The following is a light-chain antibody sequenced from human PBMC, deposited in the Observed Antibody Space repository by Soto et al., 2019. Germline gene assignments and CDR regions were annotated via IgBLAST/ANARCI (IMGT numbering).Light chain of an antibody. CDR2: DAS. Sequence: DIQMTQSPSSLSASVGDRVTITCRASQNIDSYLNWYQQRPGKAPKLLIHDASSLQSGVPSRFSGSGSGTDFALTINSLQPEDFAVYYCQQYNDWPPWTFGQGTKVDIK. V-gene: IGKV1-39*01. CDR1: QNIDSY. J-gene: IGKJ1*01. CDR3: QQYNDWPPWT.